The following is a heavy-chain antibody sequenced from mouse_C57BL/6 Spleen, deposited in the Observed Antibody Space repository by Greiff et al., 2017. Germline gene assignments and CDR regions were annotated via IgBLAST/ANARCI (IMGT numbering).Heavy chain of an antibody. CDR3: ARGDLCYAMDY. Sequence: VQRVESGPELVKPGASVKISCKASGYAFSSSWMNWVKQRPGKGLEWIGRIYPGDGDTNYNGKFKGKGTLTADKSSSTAYMQLSSLTSEGSAVYFCARGDLCYAMDYWGQGTSVTVSS. CDR1: GYAFSSSW. J-gene: IGHJ4*01. V-gene: IGHV1-82*01. CDR2: IYPGDGDT.